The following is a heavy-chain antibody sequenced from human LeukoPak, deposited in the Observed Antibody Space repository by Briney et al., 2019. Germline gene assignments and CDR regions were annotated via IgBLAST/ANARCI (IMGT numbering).Heavy chain of an antibody. CDR3: ASPSGRQYADALDI. CDR1: GASIRSTHW. V-gene: IGHV4-4*02. Sequence: SGTLSLTCCVSGASIRSTHWWTWVRQPPGKGLEWIGEIYHNGNTEYNPSLSSRLLISVDKSKNQFSLKLTSVTAADTAMYYCASPSGRQYADALDIWGQGRMVIVSS. J-gene: IGHJ3*02. D-gene: IGHD1-26*01. CDR2: IYHNGNT.